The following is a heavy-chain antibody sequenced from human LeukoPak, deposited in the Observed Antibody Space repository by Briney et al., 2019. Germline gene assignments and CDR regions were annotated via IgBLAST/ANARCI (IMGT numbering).Heavy chain of an antibody. CDR2: IRYDGSNK. CDR1: GFTFSSYG. CDR3: AKRWAAAAHDAFDI. J-gene: IGHJ3*02. V-gene: IGHV3-30*02. Sequence: GGSLRLSCAASGFTFSSYGMHWVRQAPGKGLEWVAFIRYDGSNKYYADSVKGRFTISRDNSKNTLYLQMNSLRAEDTAVYYCAKRWAAAAHDAFDIWGQGTMVTVSS. D-gene: IGHD6-13*01.